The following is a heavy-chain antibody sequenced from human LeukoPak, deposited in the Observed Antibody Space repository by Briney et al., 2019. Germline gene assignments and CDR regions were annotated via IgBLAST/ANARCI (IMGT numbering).Heavy chain of an antibody. D-gene: IGHD2-21*01. V-gene: IGHV1-69*13. CDR2: IIPIFGTA. CDR1: GGTFSSYA. CDR3: ARGGRAYCGGDCPFDY. J-gene: IGHJ4*02. Sequence: ASVKVSCKASGGTFSSYAISWVRQAPGQGLEWMGGIIPIFGTANYAQKFQGRVTITADESTSTAYMELSRLRSEDTAVYYCARGGRAYCGGDCPFDYWGQGSLVTVSS.